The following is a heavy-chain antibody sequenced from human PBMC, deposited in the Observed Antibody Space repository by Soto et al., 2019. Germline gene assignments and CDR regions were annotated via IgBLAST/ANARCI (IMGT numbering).Heavy chain of an antibody. CDR1: GGSFSGYY. CDR3: ARGWGLYGDYVRFDY. CDR2: INHRGST. V-gene: IGHV4-34*01. J-gene: IGHJ4*02. Sequence: QVQLQQWGAGLLKPSETLSLTCAVYGGSFSGYYWSWIRQPPGKGLEWIGEINHRGSTNYNPSLKSRVTISVDTSKNQFSLKLSSVTAADTAVYYCARGWGLYGDYVRFDYWGQGTLVTVSS. D-gene: IGHD4-17*01.